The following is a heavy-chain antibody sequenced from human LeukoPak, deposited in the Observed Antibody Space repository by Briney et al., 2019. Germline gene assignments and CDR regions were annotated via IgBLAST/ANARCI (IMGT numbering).Heavy chain of an antibody. CDR3: ARDRSFSSGYYYERWFDP. V-gene: IGHV1-18*01. J-gene: IGHJ5*02. D-gene: IGHD3-22*01. CDR2: ISAYNGNT. CDR1: GYTFTSYG. Sequence: ASVKVSCKASGYTFTSYGISWVRQAPGQGLEWMGWISAYNGNTNYAQKLQGRVTMTTDTSTSTAYMELRSLRSDDTAVYYCARDRSFSSGYYYERWFDPWGQGTLVTVSS.